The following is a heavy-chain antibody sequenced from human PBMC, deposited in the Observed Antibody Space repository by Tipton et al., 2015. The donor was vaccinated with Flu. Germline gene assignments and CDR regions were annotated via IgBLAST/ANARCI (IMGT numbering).Heavy chain of an antibody. CDR1: GFTFSDYV. CDR2: IFSDGSHI. CDR3: ARVRTTNWYFFDS. V-gene: IGHV3-21*06. Sequence: SLRLSCAASGFTFSDYVMNWVRQAPGKGLEWVSSIFSDGSHIYYADSVKGRFTISRDDAKNALFLQMNSLTAEDTAVYYCARVRTTNWYFFDSWGQGTLVTVSS. J-gene: IGHJ4*02. D-gene: IGHD1-1*01.